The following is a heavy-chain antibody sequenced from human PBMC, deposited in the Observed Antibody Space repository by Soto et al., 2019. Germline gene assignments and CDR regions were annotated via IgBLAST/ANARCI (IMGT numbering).Heavy chain of an antibody. V-gene: IGHV1-69*01. D-gene: IGHD2-2*01. CDR3: ARTQGAEFQLLYAFDI. CDR1: VGTFSTYA. Sequence: QVQLVQSGAEVRKPGSSVKVSCKASVGTFSTYAISWVRQAPGQGLEWMGGIIPMFGTAKYAQRFQGRFTITADGSTSTASMELTSLRSEDTALYFCARTQGAEFQLLYAFDIWGQGTMVTVSS. J-gene: IGHJ3*02. CDR2: IIPMFGTA.